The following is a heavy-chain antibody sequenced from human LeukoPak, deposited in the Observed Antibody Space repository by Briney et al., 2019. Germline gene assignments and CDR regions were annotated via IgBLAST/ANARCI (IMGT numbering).Heavy chain of an antibody. Sequence: SGPTLVKPTQTLTLTCTFSGFSLSTSGVGVGWIRQPPGKALERLALIYWDDDKRYSPSLKSRLTITKDTSKNQVVLTMTNMDPVDTATYYCAHRRPRSSPELLYFDYWGQGTLVTVSS. J-gene: IGHJ4*02. CDR3: AHRRPRSSPELLYFDY. D-gene: IGHD2-15*01. V-gene: IGHV2-5*02. CDR2: IYWDDDK. CDR1: GFSLSTSGVG.